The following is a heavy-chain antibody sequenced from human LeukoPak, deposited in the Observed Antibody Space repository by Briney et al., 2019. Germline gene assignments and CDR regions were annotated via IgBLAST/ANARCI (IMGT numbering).Heavy chain of an antibody. J-gene: IGHJ6*02. CDR3: ARMLVPAAIPGGMDV. CDR2: ISWNSGNI. V-gene: IGHV3-9*01. D-gene: IGHD2-2*02. Sequence: GGSLRLSCAASGFTFDDYAMYWVRQIPGKGLEWVSGISWNSGNIEYADSVKGRFTISRDNAKTSLYLQMNSLRAEDTAVYYCARMLVPAAIPGGMDVWGQGTTVTVSS. CDR1: GFTFDDYA.